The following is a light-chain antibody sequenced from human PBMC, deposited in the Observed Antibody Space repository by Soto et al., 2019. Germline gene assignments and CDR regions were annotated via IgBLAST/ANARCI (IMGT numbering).Light chain of an antibody. V-gene: IGLV1-47*01. CDR1: SSNNGSNY. CDR2: RNN. CDR3: AEWDDSLSGLYV. Sequence: QSALTQPPPTSGAPAQRVTISCSGSSSNNGSNYVYWYQQLPGTAPKLLFYRNNQRPSGVPDRFSGSKSGTSASLAISGLRSEDEADYYCAEWDDSLSGLYVFGTGTKVTVL. J-gene: IGLJ1*01.